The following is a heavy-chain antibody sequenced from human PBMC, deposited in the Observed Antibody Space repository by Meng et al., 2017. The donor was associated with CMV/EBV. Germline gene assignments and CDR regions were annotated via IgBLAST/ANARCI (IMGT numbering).Heavy chain of an antibody. V-gene: IGHV3-74*01. Sequence: GGSLRLSCAASGFTFSSYWMHWVRQVPGKGLVWVSHTNSDGSSTSYADSVKGRFTISRDNAKNTLYLQMNSLRAADTAVYYCARVRLVGDAFDIWGQGTMVTVSS. CDR3: ARVRLVGDAFDI. CDR1: GFTFSSYW. D-gene: IGHD2-2*01. J-gene: IGHJ3*02. CDR2: TNSDGSST.